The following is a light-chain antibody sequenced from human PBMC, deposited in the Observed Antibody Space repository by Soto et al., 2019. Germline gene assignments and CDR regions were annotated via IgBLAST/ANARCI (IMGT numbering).Light chain of an antibody. CDR1: QSVSSSF. CDR3: QQYVSSPWA. V-gene: IGKV3-20*01. J-gene: IGKJ1*01. Sequence: EIVLSQSPGTLSLSPGESAALCCRASQSVSSSFLAWYQQKAGQAPRLLIYGASRRATGIPDRFSGSGSGTDFTLTISRLEPEDFAVYYCQQYVSSPWAFGQGTKVDIK. CDR2: GAS.